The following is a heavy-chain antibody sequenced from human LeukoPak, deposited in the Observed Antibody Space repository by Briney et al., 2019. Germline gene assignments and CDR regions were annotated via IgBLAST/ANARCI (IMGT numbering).Heavy chain of an antibody. CDR3: ARYRSSGSSWYMGDCFDP. Sequence: GGSLRLSCAASGFTFSDYYMNWIRQAPGKGLEWLSYISGSGSTIYYADSVRGRFTISRDNAKNSLYLQMNSLRAEDTAVYYCARYRSSGSSWYMGDCFDPWGQGTLVTVSS. J-gene: IGHJ5*02. CDR1: GFTFSDYY. D-gene: IGHD6-13*01. CDR2: ISGSGSTI. V-gene: IGHV3-11*04.